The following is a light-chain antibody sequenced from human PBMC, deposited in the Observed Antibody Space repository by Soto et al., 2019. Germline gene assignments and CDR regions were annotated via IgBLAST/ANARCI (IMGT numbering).Light chain of an antibody. V-gene: IGKV3-15*01. J-gene: IGKJ1*01. Sequence: DIVMTQSPATLSVSLGDRATISCRASQSVVTYLAWYQQKPRQAPKLLIYAASTMPAGISPRFSGGGSGTDFTLTISSLQSEDVAAYFCQQYNDCPRTFGQGTKVGIK. CDR1: QSVVTY. CDR3: QQYNDCPRT. CDR2: AAS.